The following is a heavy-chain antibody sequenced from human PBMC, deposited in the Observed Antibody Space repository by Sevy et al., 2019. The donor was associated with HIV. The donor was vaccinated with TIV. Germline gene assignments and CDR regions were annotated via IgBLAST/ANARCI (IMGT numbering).Heavy chain of an antibody. CDR1: GYTFTSYD. J-gene: IGHJ6*02. D-gene: IGHD2-2*01. V-gene: IGHV1-8*01. Sequence: ASVKVSCKASGYTFTSYDINWVRHATGQGLEWMGWMNLNSRNTGYAQKFQGRVTMTRNTSISTAYMELSSLRSEDTAAYYCARKDQLPTIHYYYYYGMDVWGQGTTVTVSS. CDR3: ARKDQLPTIHYYYYYGMDV. CDR2: MNLNSRNT.